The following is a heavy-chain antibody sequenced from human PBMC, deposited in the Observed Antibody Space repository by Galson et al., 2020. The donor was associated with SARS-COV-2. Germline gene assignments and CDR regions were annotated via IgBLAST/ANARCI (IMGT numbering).Heavy chain of an antibody. CDR1: GFTFNNFA. J-gene: IGHJ4*02. Sequence: GESLKISCAASGFTFNNFALTWVRQAPGKGLEWVALVSYEGSLKYYADSVKGRFTISRDSSKNTVFLQMNSLRAEDTAVYYCARGSPVLLWFGESFDYWGQGTLVTVSS. CDR3: ARGSPVLLWFGESFDY. D-gene: IGHD3-10*01. V-gene: IGHV3-30*04. CDR2: VSYEGSLK.